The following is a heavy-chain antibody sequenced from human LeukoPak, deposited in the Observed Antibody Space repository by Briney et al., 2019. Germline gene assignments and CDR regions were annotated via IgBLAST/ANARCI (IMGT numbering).Heavy chain of an antibody. D-gene: IGHD3-22*01. CDR3: AKVRVGYYDSSGSLSQRGFDAFDI. J-gene: IGHJ3*02. V-gene: IGHV3-23*01. CDR2: ISGSGGST. CDR1: GFTFSSYA. Sequence: QARGSLRLSCAASGFTFSSYAMSWVRQAPGKGLEWVSAISGSGGSTYYADSVKGRFTISRDNSKNTLYLQMNSLRAEDTAVYYCAKVRVGYYDSSGSLSQRGFDAFDIWGQGTMVTVSS.